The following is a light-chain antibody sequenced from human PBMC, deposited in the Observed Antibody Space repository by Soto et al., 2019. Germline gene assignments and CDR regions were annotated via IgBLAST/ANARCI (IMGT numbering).Light chain of an antibody. CDR1: QSVSSY. CDR2: EAS. Sequence: DIQMTQSPSPLSASVGDRVDITCRTSQSVSSYLNWYQAKPGKAPKLLIYEASSLESGVPSRFSGSGSGTDFTLTISSLQPEDIATYYCQQYDILPITFGGGTKVEIK. CDR3: QQYDILPIT. V-gene: IGKV1-39*01. J-gene: IGKJ4*01.